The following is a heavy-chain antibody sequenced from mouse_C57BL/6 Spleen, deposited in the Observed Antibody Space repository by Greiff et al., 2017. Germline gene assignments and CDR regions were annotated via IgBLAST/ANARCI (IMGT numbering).Heavy chain of an antibody. CDR3: ARVGDGYYFFFDY. CDR2: ISDGGSYT. Sequence: EVKLMESGGGLVKPGGSLKLSCAASGFTFSSYAMSWVRQTPEKRLEWVATISDGGSYTYSPDNVKGRFPISRDNAKNNLYLQMSHLKSEDTAMYYCARVGDGYYFFFDYWGQGTTLTVSS. J-gene: IGHJ2*01. CDR1: GFTFSSYA. D-gene: IGHD2-3*01. V-gene: IGHV5-4*03.